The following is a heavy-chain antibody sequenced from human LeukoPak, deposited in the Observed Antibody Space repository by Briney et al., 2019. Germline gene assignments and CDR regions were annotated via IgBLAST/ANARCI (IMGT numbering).Heavy chain of an antibody. D-gene: IGHD3-3*01. J-gene: IGHJ6*02. CDR1: GYTFTSYG. V-gene: IGHV1-18*01. CDR3: AKDTSTGLRFLEWPTLRREGMDV. Sequence: GASVKVSCKASGYTFTSYGISWVRQAPGQGLEWMGWISAYNGNTNYAQKLQGRVTMTTDTSTSTAYMELRSLRSDDTALYYCAKDTSTGLRFLEWPTLRREGMDVWGQGTTVTVSS. CDR2: ISAYNGNT.